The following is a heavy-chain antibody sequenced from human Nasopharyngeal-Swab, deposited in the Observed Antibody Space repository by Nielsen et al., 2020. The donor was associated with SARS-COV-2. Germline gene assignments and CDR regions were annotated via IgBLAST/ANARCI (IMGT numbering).Heavy chain of an antibody. V-gene: IGHV3-9*01. D-gene: IGHD6-13*01. CDR2: ISWNSGSI. Sequence: GGSLRLSCAASGSTFDDYAMHWVRQAPGKGLEWVSGISWNSGSIGYADSVKGRFTISRDNAKNSLYLQMNSLRAEDTALYYCAKTYSSRWYRRHAFDIWGQGTMVTVSS. CDR1: GSTFDDYA. J-gene: IGHJ3*02. CDR3: AKTYSSRWYRRHAFDI.